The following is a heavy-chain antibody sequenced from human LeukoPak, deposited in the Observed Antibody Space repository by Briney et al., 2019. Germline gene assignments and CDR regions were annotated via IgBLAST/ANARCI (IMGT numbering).Heavy chain of an antibody. D-gene: IGHD3-10*01. CDR1: GDSVSSGGYY. CDR2: IYYSGST. CDR3: ARARPLWFGDAFDI. J-gene: IGHJ3*02. Sequence: PSETLSLTCTVSGDSVSSGGYYWSWIRQPPGKGLEWIGYIYYSGSTYYNPSLKSRVTISVDTSKNQFSLKLNSVTAADTAVYYCARARPLWFGDAFDIWGQGTMVTVSS. V-gene: IGHV4-61*08.